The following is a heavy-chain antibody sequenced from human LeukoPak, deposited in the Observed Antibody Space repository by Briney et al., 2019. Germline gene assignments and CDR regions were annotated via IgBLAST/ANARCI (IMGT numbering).Heavy chain of an antibody. V-gene: IGHV3-48*03. CDR1: GFTFSTYE. J-gene: IGHJ4*02. D-gene: IGHD5-24*01. CDR2: IIGTGTTI. Sequence: QPGESRRLSCAASGFTFSTYEMNWVRQAPGEGLEWDSYIIGTGTTIYYGDSVTGLLSISRDHAKNSMYMQMNSLRAEETAVTDCARVVRDGYNRIDYWGQGTLVTVSS. CDR3: ARVVRDGYNRIDY.